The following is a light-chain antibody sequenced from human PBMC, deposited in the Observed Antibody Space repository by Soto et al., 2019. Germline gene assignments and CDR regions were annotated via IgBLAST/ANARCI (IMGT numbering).Light chain of an antibody. CDR2: AAS. V-gene: IGKV1-39*01. J-gene: IGKJ1*01. CDR3: QQSYSTPWT. CDR1: QSISSY. Sequence: DIQITQSPSSLSASVGDRVTITCLASQSISSYLNWYQQKPGKAPKLLIYAASSLQSGVPSRFSGSGSGTDFTLTISSLQPEDFATYYCQQSYSTPWTFGQGTKVDIK.